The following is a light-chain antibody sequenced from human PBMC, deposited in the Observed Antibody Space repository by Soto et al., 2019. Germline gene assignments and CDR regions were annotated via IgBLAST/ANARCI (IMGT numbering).Light chain of an antibody. CDR1: QGVDNY. J-gene: IGKJ4*01. CDR3: QHRSNGLLT. Sequence: DSVLPPGAAPLSLSPGESVTISCMAIQGVDNYLAWYQQKPGHAPRLLIYDASIRSTGIPAKFSGSGSGTDFTLTISSLQPEDFAVYYCQHRSNGLLTFGGGTKVDIK. V-gene: IGKV3-11*01. CDR2: DAS.